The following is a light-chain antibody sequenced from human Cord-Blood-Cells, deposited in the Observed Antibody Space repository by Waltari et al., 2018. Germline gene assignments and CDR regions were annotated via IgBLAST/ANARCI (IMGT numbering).Light chain of an antibody. CDR1: QRLLHSNGYKY. J-gene: IGKJ4*01. V-gene: IGKV2-28*01. CDR3: MQALQTPLT. CDR2: LGS. Sequence: DIVMTQSPLSLPVTPGEPASISCRSSQRLLHSNGYKYMDLYLQKPGQSPQLLIYLGSNRASGGPDRFSGSGSGTDFTLKISRVEAEDVGVYYCMQALQTPLTFGGGTKVEIK.